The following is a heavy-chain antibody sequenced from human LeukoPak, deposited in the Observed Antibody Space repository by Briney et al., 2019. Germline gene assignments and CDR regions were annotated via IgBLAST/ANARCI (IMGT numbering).Heavy chain of an antibody. D-gene: IGHD7-27*01. V-gene: IGHV4-34*01. Sequence: SETLSLTCAVYGGSFSGYYWSWIRQPPGKGLEWIGEINHSGSTNYNPSLKSRVTISVDTPKNQFSLKLSSVTAADTAVYYCASATNWDYFDYWGQGTLVTVSS. CDR2: INHSGST. CDR1: GGSFSGYY. J-gene: IGHJ4*02. CDR3: ASATNWDYFDY.